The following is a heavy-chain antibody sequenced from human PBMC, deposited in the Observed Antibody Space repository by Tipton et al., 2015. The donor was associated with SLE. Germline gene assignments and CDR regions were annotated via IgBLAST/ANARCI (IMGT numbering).Heavy chain of an antibody. V-gene: IGHV1-8*01. CDR2: MNPNSGNT. CDR3: ARAIAMVRGVDGYNWFDP. CDR1: GYTFTSYD. J-gene: IGHJ5*02. Sequence: QSGPEVKKPGASVKVSCKASGYTFTSYDINWVRQATGQGLEWMGWMNPNSGNTGYAQKFQGRVTMTRNTSISTAYMELSSLRSEDTAVYYCARAIAMVRGVDGYNWFDPWGQGTLVTVSS. D-gene: IGHD3-10*01.